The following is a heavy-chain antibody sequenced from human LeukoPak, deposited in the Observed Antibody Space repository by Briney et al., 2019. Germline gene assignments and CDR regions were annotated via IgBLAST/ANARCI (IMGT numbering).Heavy chain of an antibody. CDR3: ANLASGRDDAFDI. V-gene: IGHV3-30*18. J-gene: IGHJ3*02. Sequence: QPGRSLRLSCAASGFTFSSYGMHWVRQAPGKGLEWVAVISYDGSNKYYADSVKGRFTISRDNSKNTLYLQMNSLRAEDTAVYYCANLASGRDDAFDIWGQGTWSPSLQ. CDR2: ISYDGSNK. CDR1: GFTFSSYG. D-gene: IGHD3-3*01.